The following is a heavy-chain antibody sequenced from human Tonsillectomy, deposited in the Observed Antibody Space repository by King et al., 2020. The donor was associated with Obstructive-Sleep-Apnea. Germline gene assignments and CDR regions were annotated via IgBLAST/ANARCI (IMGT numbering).Heavy chain of an antibody. D-gene: IGHD6-19*01. CDR2: IKQDGSEK. Sequence: VQLVESGGGLVQPGGSLRLSCEASGFTFSSYRMSWVRQAPGKGLEWVANIKQDGSEKYYVDSVKGRFTISRDNAKNSLHLQMNSLRAEDTAVYYCASHSSGWNFDYWGQGTLVTVSS. CDR1: GFTFSSYR. J-gene: IGHJ4*02. V-gene: IGHV3-7*01. CDR3: ASHSSGWNFDY.